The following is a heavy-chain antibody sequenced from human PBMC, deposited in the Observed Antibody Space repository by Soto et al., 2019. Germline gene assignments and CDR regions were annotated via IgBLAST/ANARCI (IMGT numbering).Heavy chain of an antibody. Sequence: QVQLVESGGGVVQPGRSLRLSCAASGFTFSSYGMHWVRQAPGKGLEWVAVISYDGSNKYYADSVKGRFTISRDNSKNPLYLQMNSLRAEDTAVYYCAKDSYYDSSGYYSYYGMDVWGQGTTVTVSS. D-gene: IGHD3-22*01. CDR1: GFTFSSYG. J-gene: IGHJ6*02. CDR3: AKDSYYDSSGYYSYYGMDV. V-gene: IGHV3-30*18. CDR2: ISYDGSNK.